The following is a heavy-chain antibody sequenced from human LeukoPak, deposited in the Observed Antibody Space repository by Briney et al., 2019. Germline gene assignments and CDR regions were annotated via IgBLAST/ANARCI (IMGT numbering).Heavy chain of an antibody. CDR1: GGSISSGDYY. J-gene: IGHJ3*02. V-gene: IGHV4-30-4*01. D-gene: IGHD6-13*01. CDR2: IYYSGST. CDR3: ARGIAAAGSAFDI. Sequence: SQTLSLTCTVSGGSISSGDYYWSWIRQPPGNGLEWIGYIYYSGSTYYNPSLKSRVTISVDTSKNQFSLKLSSVTAADTAVYYCARGIAAAGSAFDIWGQGTMVTVSS.